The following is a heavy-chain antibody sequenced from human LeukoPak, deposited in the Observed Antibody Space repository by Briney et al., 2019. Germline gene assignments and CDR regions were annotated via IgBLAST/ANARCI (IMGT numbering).Heavy chain of an antibody. D-gene: IGHD2-15*01. Sequence: GASVKVSCKAFGYTFTSYGISWVRQAPGQGLEWMGWISAYNGNTNYAQKLQGRVTMTTDTSTSTAYMELRSLRSDDTAVYYCARGPPVYGGSCYGYWGQGTLVTVSS. V-gene: IGHV1-18*01. J-gene: IGHJ4*02. CDR1: GYTFTSYG. CDR3: ARGPPVYGGSCYGY. CDR2: ISAYNGNT.